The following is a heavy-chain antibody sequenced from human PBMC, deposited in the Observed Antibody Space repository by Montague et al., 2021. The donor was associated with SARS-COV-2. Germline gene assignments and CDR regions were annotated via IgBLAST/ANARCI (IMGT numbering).Heavy chain of an antibody. Sequence: SETLSLTCAVYGGSFSGYYWNWIRQPPGKGLEWIGEINDSGSANYNPSLKRRVTISVDTSKNQFSLKLNSVTAADTAVYYCARLGEGVVPAPILGVGPYYSYFYMDVWGKGATVTVSS. V-gene: IGHV4-34*01. J-gene: IGHJ6*03. CDR3: ARLGEGVVPAPILGVGPYYSYFYMDV. CDR1: GGSFSGYY. CDR2: INDSGSA. D-gene: IGHD2-2*02.